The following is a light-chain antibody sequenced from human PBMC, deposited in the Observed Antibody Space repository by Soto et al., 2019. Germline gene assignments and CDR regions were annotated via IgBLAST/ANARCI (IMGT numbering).Light chain of an antibody. CDR1: SANIGAGYD. CDR2: GNS. CDR3: QSYDSSLSGVV. V-gene: IGLV1-40*01. Sequence: QSVLTQPPSVSGAPGQRVTISCTGSSANIGAGYDGHWYQPLPGTAPKLLIYGNSNRPSGVPDRFSGSKSGTSASLAITGLQAEDEADYYCQSYDSSLSGVVFGGGTKLTVL. J-gene: IGLJ2*01.